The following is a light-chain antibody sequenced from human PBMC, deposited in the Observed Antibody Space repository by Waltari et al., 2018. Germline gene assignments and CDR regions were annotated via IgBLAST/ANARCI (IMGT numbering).Light chain of an antibody. CDR3: QQYYSPPWT. V-gene: IGKV4-1*01. Sequence: DIVMTQSPDSLAVSLGERATINCKSSQSLLHSSNNKNYLAWYQQKPGQPPKLLFYWASTRESGVPDRFSGSGSGTDFTLTISSLQAEDVAVFYCQQYYSPPWTFGQGTKVEIK. CDR2: WAS. J-gene: IGKJ1*01. CDR1: QSLLHSSNNKNY.